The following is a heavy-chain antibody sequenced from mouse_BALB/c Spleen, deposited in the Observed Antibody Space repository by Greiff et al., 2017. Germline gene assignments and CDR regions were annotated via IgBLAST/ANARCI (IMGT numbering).Heavy chain of an antibody. Sequence: DVKLVESGGGLVQPGGSLKLSCAASGFTFSSYTMSWVRQTPEKRLEWVAYISNGGGSTYYPDTVKGRFTISRDNAKNTLYLQMSSLKSEDTAMYYCARQGYYGSSNWYFDVWGAGTTVTVSS. D-gene: IGHD1-1*01. V-gene: IGHV5-12-2*01. CDR2: ISNGGGST. J-gene: IGHJ1*01. CDR1: GFTFSSYT. CDR3: ARQGYYGSSNWYFDV.